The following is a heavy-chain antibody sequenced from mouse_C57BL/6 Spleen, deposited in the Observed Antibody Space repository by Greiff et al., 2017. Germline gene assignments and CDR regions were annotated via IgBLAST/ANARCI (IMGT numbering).Heavy chain of an antibody. J-gene: IGHJ2*01. D-gene: IGHD1-1*01. CDR3: ARDYYGSSGFDY. Sequence: QVQLQQSGPELVKPGASVKISCKASGYAFSSSWMNWVKQRPGKGLEWIGRIYPGDGDTNYNGKFKGKATLTADKSSSTAYMQLSSLTSEDSAVYFCARDYYGSSGFDYWGQGTTLTVSS. V-gene: IGHV1-82*01. CDR1: GYAFSSSW. CDR2: IYPGDGDT.